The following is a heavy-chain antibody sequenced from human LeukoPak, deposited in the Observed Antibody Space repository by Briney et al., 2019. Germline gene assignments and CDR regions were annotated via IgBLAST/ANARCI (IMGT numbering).Heavy chain of an antibody. Sequence: PGGSLRLSCAASGFTFSSYAMTWVRQAPGKGLEWVSVISGTGDSTYYADSVKGRFTISRDNSMNTLYLQMNSLRAEDTAVYYCARDGYGSGSYSFDYWGQGTLVTVSP. J-gene: IGHJ4*02. CDR1: GFTFSSYA. V-gene: IGHV3-23*01. D-gene: IGHD3-10*01. CDR2: ISGTGDST. CDR3: ARDGYGSGSYSFDY.